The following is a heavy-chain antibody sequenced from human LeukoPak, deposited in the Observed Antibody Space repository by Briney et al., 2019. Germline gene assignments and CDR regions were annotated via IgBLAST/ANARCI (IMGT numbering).Heavy chain of an antibody. V-gene: IGHV4-30-4*01. CDR3: ASGDYGDYSGEEY. CDR2: IYYSGST. Sequence: SETLSLTCTVSGGSISSGDYYWSWIRQPPGKGLEWIGYIYYSGSTYYNPPLKSRVTISVDTSKNQFSLKLSSVTAADTAVYYCASGDYGDYSGEEYWGQGTLVTVSS. D-gene: IGHD4-17*01. CDR1: GGSISSGDYY. J-gene: IGHJ4*02.